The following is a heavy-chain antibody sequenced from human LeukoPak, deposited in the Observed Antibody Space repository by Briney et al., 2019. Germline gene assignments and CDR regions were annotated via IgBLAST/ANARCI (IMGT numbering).Heavy chain of an antibody. V-gene: IGHV3-7*01. J-gene: IGHJ4*02. Sequence: GGSLRLSCAASGFTFSSYWMSWVRQAPGKGLEWVANIKQDGSEKHYVDSVKGRFTISRDNAKKSLFLHMNSLRVEDTAVYYCARGSEYTSSTNYYFDYWGQGALVTVSS. CDR2: IKQDGSEK. CDR3: ARGSEYTSSTNYYFDY. D-gene: IGHD6-6*01. CDR1: GFTFSSYW.